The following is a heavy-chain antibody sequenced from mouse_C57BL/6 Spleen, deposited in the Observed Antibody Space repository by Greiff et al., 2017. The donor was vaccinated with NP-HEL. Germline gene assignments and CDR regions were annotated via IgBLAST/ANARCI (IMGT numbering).Heavy chain of an antibody. J-gene: IGHJ4*01. D-gene: IGHD1-1*01. CDR1: GYTFTDYY. CDR3: ALTVVEDYAMDY. V-gene: IGHV1-19*01. CDR2: INPYNGGT. Sequence: VQLQQSGPVLVKPGASVKMSCKASGYTFTDYYMNWVKQSHAKSLEWIGVINPYNGGTSYNQKFKGKATLTVDKSSSTAYMELNSLTSEDSAVYYCALTVVEDYAMDYWGQGTSVTVSS.